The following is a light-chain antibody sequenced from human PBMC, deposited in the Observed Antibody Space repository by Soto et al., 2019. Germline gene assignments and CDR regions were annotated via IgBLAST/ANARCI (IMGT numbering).Light chain of an antibody. Sequence: EIVLTQSPATLSLSPGERATLYCRASQSVSRYLAWYRQRPGQAPRLLISDISNRATGIPARFSGSGSGTDFTLTISSLESEDFAMYYCQHRTNWPPIFTFGPGTRVDIK. CDR1: QSVSRY. J-gene: IGKJ3*01. CDR3: QHRTNWPPIFT. V-gene: IGKV3-11*01. CDR2: DIS.